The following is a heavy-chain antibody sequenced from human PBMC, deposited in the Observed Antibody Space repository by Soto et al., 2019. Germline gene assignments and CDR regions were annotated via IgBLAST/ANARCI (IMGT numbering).Heavy chain of an antibody. D-gene: IGHD5-18*01. J-gene: IGHJ2*01. CDR3: ARDPLWGTAMVLWYFDL. V-gene: IGHV3-30-3*01. CDR2: ISYDGSNK. Sequence: GGSLRLSWAASGFTFRSYAKHWVRQAPGQGLDWVAVISYDGSNKYYADSVKGRFTISRDNSKNTLYLQMNSLRAEDTAVYYCARDPLWGTAMVLWYFDLWGRGTLVTVSS. CDR1: GFTFRSYA.